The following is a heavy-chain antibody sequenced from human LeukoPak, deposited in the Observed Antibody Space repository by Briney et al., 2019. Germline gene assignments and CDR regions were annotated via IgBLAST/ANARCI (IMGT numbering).Heavy chain of an antibody. CDR3: AREVAAAAMDF. CDR2: IFHSGYT. Sequence: KPSETLSLTCTVSGGSISNYYWTWIRQPPGKGLEWIGYIFHSGYTNYNPSLKSRVSISLDTSKSQFSLRLSSVTAADTAVYYCAREVAAAAMDFWGQGTLVTVSS. V-gene: IGHV4-59*01. CDR1: GGSISNYY. D-gene: IGHD2-2*01. J-gene: IGHJ4*02.